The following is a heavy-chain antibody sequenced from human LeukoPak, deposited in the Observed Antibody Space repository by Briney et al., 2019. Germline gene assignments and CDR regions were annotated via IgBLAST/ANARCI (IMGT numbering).Heavy chain of an antibody. CDR3: ARGFDY. V-gene: IGHV1-18*01. CDR2: ISAYNGNT. J-gene: IGHJ4*02. CDR1: GYTLTELF. Sequence: GASVKVSCKVSGYTLTELFIHWVRQAPGKGLEWMGWISAYNGNTNYAQKLQGRVTMTTDTSTSTAYMELRSLRSDDTAVYYCARGFDYWGQGTLVTVSS.